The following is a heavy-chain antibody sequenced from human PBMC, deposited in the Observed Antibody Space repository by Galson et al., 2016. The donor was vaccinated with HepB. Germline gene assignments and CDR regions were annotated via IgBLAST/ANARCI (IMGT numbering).Heavy chain of an antibody. V-gene: IGHV6-1*01. CDR1: GDSVSTKSAA. D-gene: IGHD1-26*01. Sequence: CAISGDSVSTKSAAWNRIRQSPSRGLEWLGRTYYRSKWYNEYAVSVQSRITINPDTSKNQFSLQLNSVTLEDTAVYYCARGVAPWALGSLGFHMDVWGQGTTVTVSS. CDR3: ARGVAPWALGSLGFHMDV. CDR2: TYYRSKWYN. J-gene: IGHJ6*02.